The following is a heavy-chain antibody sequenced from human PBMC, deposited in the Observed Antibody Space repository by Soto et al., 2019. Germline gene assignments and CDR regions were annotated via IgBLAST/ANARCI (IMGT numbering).Heavy chain of an antibody. CDR1: RFTFRNYG. V-gene: IGHV3-23*01. J-gene: IGHJ6*02. Sequence: GGSLRLSCAASRFTFRNYGMSWVRQGPGKGLEWVSGISPTGEQRFYVDSVKGRFFISRDNSQNTLSLEMSNLRADDAAVYYCAKRYGSGSYRDFNSYYGMDIWGQGTSVTVSS. D-gene: IGHD3-10*01. CDR3: AKRYGSGSYRDFNSYYGMDI. CDR2: ISPTGEQR.